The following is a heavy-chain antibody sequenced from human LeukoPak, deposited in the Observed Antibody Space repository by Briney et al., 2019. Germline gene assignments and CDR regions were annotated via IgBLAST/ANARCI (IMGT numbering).Heavy chain of an antibody. J-gene: IGHJ4*02. V-gene: IGHV3-30-3*01. D-gene: IGHD6-19*01. CDR1: GFTFSSYA. CDR3: ARDPSNSSGWRAFFDY. CDR2: ISYDGSNK. Sequence: GGSLRLSCAASGFTFSSYAMHWVRQAPGKGLEWVAVISYDGSNKYYADSVKGRFTISRDNSKNTLYLQMNSLRAEDTAVYYCARDPSNSSGWRAFFDYWGQGTLVTVSS.